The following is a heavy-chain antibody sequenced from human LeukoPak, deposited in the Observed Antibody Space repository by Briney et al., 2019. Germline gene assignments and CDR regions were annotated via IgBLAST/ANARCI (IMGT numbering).Heavy chain of an antibody. J-gene: IGHJ4*02. CDR3: ARKFVDY. CDR1: GLTFSNYD. V-gene: IGHV3-30*02. D-gene: IGHD2-21*01. Sequence: PGGSRGLSCEAPGLTFSNYDRSWARQAPGKGLEWVAFIDYDGTVKYYEDSVKGRFTISRDNSKHTVYLQMNSLRTEDTAIYYCARKFVDYWGQGTLVTVSS. CDR2: IDYDGTVK.